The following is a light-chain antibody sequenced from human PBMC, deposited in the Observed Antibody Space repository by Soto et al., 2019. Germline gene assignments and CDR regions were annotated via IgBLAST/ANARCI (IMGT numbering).Light chain of an antibody. CDR2: TAS. Sequence: DIQVTQSPSSLSASVGDRVTITCRASQSINTYLNWYQQKPGKAPKLLIYTASNLQSGVPSRFRGSGSGTDFTLTIRGLEPEDFATYYCQQTYTTLSFGGGTKVEI. J-gene: IGKJ4*01. V-gene: IGKV1-39*01. CDR1: QSINTY. CDR3: QQTYTTLS.